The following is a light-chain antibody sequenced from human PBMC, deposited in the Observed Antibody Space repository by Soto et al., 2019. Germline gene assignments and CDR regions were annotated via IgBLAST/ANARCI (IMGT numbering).Light chain of an antibody. V-gene: IGLV2-14*01. Sequence: ALAQPASFSGSPGQSITISCTGTSSDVGAYNYVSWYEQHPGKAPQLMIHEVSKRPSGVSNRFSGSKSGNTASLTISGLQAEDEADYYCSSYTSSSTPYVFGAGTKVTVL. CDR2: EVS. CDR1: SSDVGAYNY. CDR3: SSYTSSSTPYV. J-gene: IGLJ1*01.